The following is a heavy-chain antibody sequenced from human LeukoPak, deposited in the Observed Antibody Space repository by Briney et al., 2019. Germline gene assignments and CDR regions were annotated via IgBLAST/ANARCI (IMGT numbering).Heavy chain of an antibody. J-gene: IGHJ5*02. Sequence: TLSLTCTVSGGSISSYYWSWIRQPPGKALEWLALIFWNDEKRYSPSLTSRLTITKDTSKNQVVLTVSNMDPVDTATYYCAHRTLQSTEVNWFDPWGQGTLVTVSS. CDR1: GGSISSYYW. D-gene: IGHD5/OR15-5a*01. CDR2: IFWNDEK. V-gene: IGHV2-5*01. CDR3: AHRTLQSTEVNWFDP.